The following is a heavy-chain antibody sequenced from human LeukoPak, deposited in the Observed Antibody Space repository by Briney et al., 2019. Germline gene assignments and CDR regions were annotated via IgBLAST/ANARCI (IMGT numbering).Heavy chain of an antibody. V-gene: IGHV1-18*04. CDR3: ARDKAVTTELTQYFHH. Sequence: GASVKVSCKASGYIFTTYYMHWVRQAPGQGLEWMGWISGYNGYTNYAQKFQFRVTMTTDTSTSTAYMELRSLTSDDTAVYYCARDKAVTTELTQYFHHWGQGTLVTVSS. J-gene: IGHJ1*01. CDR2: ISGYNGYT. CDR1: GYIFTTYY. D-gene: IGHD4-11*01.